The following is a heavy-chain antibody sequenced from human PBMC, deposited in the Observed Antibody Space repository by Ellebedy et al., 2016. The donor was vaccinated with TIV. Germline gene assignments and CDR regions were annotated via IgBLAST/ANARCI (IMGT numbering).Heavy chain of an antibody. Sequence: GESLKISCKGSGYSFTTSWIGWVRQMPGKGLECMGIIYPGDSDIRYSPSFQGQVSISADKSISTAYLQWRSLKASDTAMYYCARLGSFSFDYWGQGTLVTVSS. D-gene: IGHD3-16*01. V-gene: IGHV5-51*01. CDR2: IYPGDSDI. J-gene: IGHJ4*02. CDR1: GYSFTTSW. CDR3: ARLGSFSFDY.